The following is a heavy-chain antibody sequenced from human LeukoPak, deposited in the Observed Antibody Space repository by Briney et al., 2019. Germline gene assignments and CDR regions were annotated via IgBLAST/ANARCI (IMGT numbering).Heavy chain of an antibody. CDR3: ARDNKWGDIPAASDY. Sequence: ASVKVSCKASGGTFSSYANSWVRQAPGQGLEWMGRIIPILGIANYAQKFQGRVTITADKSTSTAYMELSSLRSEDTAVYYCARDNKWGDIPAASDYWGQGTLVTVSS. V-gene: IGHV1-69*04. CDR2: IIPILGIA. J-gene: IGHJ4*02. D-gene: IGHD6-13*01. CDR1: GGTFSSYA.